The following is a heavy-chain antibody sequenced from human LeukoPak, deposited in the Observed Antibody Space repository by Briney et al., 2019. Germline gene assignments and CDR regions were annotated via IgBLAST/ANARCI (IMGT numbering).Heavy chain of an antibody. CDR2: IYYSGST. J-gene: IGHJ4*02. D-gene: IGHD3-10*01. Sequence: SSETLSLTCTVSGGSISSYYWSWIRQPPGKGLEWIGYIYYSGSTNYNPSLKSRVTISVDTSKNQFSLKLSSVTAADTAVYYCARGERHPGFGSNWGQGTLVTVSS. CDR1: GGSISSYY. CDR3: ARGERHPGFGSN. V-gene: IGHV4-59*01.